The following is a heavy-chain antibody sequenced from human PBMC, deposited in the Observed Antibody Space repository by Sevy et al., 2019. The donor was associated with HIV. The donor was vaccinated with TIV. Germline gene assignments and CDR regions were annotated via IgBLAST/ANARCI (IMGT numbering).Heavy chain of an antibody. D-gene: IGHD1-26*01. CDR2: IWYDGKNA. Sequence: GGSLRLSCAASGFTFSSFGMYWARQAPGEGLEWVEIIWYDGKNALYADSVKGRFTISRDNSKNTLYLQMNSLGAEDTAVYYCARDLEEWELRYLGYWGQGTLVTVSS. CDR1: GFTFSSFG. J-gene: IGHJ4*02. V-gene: IGHV3-33*01. CDR3: ARDLEEWELRYLGY.